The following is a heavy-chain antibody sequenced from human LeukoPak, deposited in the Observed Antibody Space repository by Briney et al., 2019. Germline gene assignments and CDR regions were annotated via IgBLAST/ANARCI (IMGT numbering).Heavy chain of an antibody. CDR2: IYLSGST. CDR1: GASISSSY. CDR3: ARDCSGGNCYLGVIDY. Sequence: PSETLSLTCTVSGASISSSYWGWVRQSAGEGLEWIGRIYLSGSTNYNPSLKSRVTMSVDTSKNQFSLELTSVTAADAAVYYCARDCSGGNCYLGVIDYWGQGTLVTVSS. D-gene: IGHD2-21*01. V-gene: IGHV4-4*07. J-gene: IGHJ4*02.